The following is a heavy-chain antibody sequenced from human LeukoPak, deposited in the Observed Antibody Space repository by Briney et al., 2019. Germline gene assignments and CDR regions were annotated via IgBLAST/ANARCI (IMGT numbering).Heavy chain of an antibody. CDR1: GGPINNYF. CDR2: IYSSGST. CDR3: AREQTTGFDQ. V-gene: IGHV4-4*07. Sequence: SETLSLTCTVSGGPINNYFWSWIRQPAGKGLEWMGRIYSSGSTSYNPSPKNRLTISLDKTKNQVSLKLTSVTAADTAMYVCAREQTTGFDQWGQGTLVTVSS. D-gene: IGHD4-17*01. J-gene: IGHJ4*02.